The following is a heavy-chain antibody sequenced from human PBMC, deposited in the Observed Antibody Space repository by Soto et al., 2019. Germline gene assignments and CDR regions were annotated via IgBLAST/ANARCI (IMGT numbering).Heavy chain of an antibody. V-gene: IGHV1-69*01. J-gene: IGHJ5*02. CDR3: ARDDCSGGSCYVWFDP. CDR2: IIPIFGTA. D-gene: IGHD2-15*01. Sequence: QVQLVQSGAELKQPGSSVKVSCKASGGTFSSYAISWVRQAPGQGLAWMGGIIPIFGTANYAQKFQGRVTITADESTSTAYMELSSLRSEDTAVYYCARDDCSGGSCYVWFDPWGQGTLVTVSS. CDR1: GGTFSSYA.